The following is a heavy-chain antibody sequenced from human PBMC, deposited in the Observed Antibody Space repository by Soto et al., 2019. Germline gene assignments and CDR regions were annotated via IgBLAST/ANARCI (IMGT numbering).Heavy chain of an antibody. CDR3: ARAGVSTCTFDY. Sequence: GESLKISCKGSGYNFAGYWIAWVRQMPGKGLELMGIIYPSDSDTRYRPSFQGQVTISADKSISSAYLQWSSLRASDTAMYYCARAGVSTCTFDYWGQGTPVTVSS. CDR2: IYPSDSDT. CDR1: GYNFAGYW. D-gene: IGHD3-3*01. J-gene: IGHJ4*02. V-gene: IGHV5-51*01.